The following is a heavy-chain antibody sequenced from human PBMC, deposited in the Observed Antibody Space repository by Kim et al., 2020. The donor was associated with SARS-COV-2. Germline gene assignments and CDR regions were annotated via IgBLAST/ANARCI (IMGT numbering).Heavy chain of an antibody. J-gene: IGHJ3*02. CDR1: GFTFSSYG. CDR3: ATTYTGSYYGAFDI. Sequence: GGSLRLSCAASGFTFSSYGMHWVRQAPGKGLEWIALISYDGYNKYYADSVRGRFTISRDNSKNTLYLQMNSLRAEDTAVYYCATTYTGSYYGAFDIWGQG. CDR2: ISYDGYNK. V-gene: IGHV3-30*03. D-gene: IGHD1-26*01.